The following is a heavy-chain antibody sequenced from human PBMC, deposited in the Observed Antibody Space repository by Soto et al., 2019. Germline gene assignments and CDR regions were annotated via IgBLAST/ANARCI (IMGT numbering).Heavy chain of an antibody. D-gene: IGHD3-10*01. Sequence: PGGSLRLSCAASGFTFSSYWMHWVRQVPGKGLLWVSRIDEYGSTINYADSVKGRFTISRDNARNILYLEMNSLRAEDTALYYCTRDIGGKGAYWGPGTLVTVS. CDR1: GFTFSSYW. CDR2: IDEYGSTI. V-gene: IGHV3-74*01. CDR3: TRDIGGKGAY. J-gene: IGHJ4*02.